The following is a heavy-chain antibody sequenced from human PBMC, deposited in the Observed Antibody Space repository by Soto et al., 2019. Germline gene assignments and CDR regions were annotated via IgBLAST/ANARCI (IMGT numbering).Heavy chain of an antibody. Sequence: QVQLVQSGAEVKKPGASVKVSCKASGYTFTGYYMHWVRQAPGQGLEWMGWINPNSGGTNYAQKFQGWVTMTRDTSLSTAYMELSRLRSDDTAVYYCARAPIHDFWSGYYTRHGMDVWGQGTTVTVSS. CDR3: ARAPIHDFWSGYYTRHGMDV. CDR2: INPNSGGT. J-gene: IGHJ6*02. D-gene: IGHD3-3*01. CDR1: GYTFTGYY. V-gene: IGHV1-2*04.